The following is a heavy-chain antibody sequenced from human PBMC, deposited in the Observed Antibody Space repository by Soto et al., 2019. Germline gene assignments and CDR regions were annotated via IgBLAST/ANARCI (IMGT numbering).Heavy chain of an antibody. J-gene: IGHJ5*02. CDR2: IIPIFGTA. CDR3: ARDPAYYYDSSGYYRGGWFDP. CDR1: GGTFSSYA. D-gene: IGHD3-22*01. Sequence: QVQLVQSGAEVKKPGSSVKVSCKASGGTFSSYAISWVRQAPGQGLEWMGGIIPIFGTANYAQKFQGRVMITADESTSTAYMELSSLRSEDTAVYYCARDPAYYYDSSGYYRGGWFDPWGQGTLVTVSS. V-gene: IGHV1-69*01.